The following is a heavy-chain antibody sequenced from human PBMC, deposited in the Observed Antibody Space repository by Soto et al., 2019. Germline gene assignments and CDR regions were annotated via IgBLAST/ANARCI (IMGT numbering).Heavy chain of an antibody. D-gene: IGHD2-21*02. CDR3: ARDQGHGGDCSMDDAFDI. Sequence: QVQLQESGPGLVKPSETLSLTCTVSGGSISSYYWSWIRQPPGKGLEWIGYIYYSGSTNYNPSLKSRVTISVDTSKNQFSLKPISVTAADTAVYYCARDQGHGGDCSMDDAFDIWGQGTMVTVSS. CDR1: GGSISSYY. V-gene: IGHV4-59*01. CDR2: IYYSGST. J-gene: IGHJ3*02.